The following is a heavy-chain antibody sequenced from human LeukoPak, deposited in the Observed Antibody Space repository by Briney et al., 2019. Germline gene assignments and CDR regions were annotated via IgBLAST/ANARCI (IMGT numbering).Heavy chain of an antibody. Sequence: GASVKVSCKASGYTFTSYDINWVRQATGQGLEWMGWMNPNSGNTGYAQKFQGRVTMTRNTSISTAYMELSSLRSEDTAVYHCAVSTFIEYSSSWYYYYYMDVWGKGTTVTVPS. CDR1: GYTFTSYD. J-gene: IGHJ6*03. D-gene: IGHD6-6*01. V-gene: IGHV1-8*01. CDR2: MNPNSGNT. CDR3: AVSTFIEYSSSWYYYYYMDV.